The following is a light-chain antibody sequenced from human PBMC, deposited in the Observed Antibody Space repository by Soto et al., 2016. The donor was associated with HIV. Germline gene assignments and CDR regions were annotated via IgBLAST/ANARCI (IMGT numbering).Light chain of an antibody. CDR3: QQYDSVPYT. CDR2: DAS. Sequence: DIQMTQSPSSLSASVGDRVSITCQASQDISNYLNWYQQKVGKAPKLLIYDASNLEPGVPSKFSGSGYGTDFTLTISSLEPEDIATYYCQQYDSVPYTLGQGTKLKIK. CDR1: QDISNY. V-gene: IGKV1-33*01. J-gene: IGKJ2*01.